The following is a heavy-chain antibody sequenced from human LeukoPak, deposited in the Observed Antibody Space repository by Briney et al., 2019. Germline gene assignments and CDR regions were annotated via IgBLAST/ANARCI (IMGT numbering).Heavy chain of an antibody. Sequence: GGSLRLSCAASGFTFSSYWMHWVRQAPGKGLVWVSRIHTDASTTSYADSVKGRFTISRDNAKNTLYLQMNSLRAEDTAVYYCARDGSLPDYWGRGTLVTVSS. V-gene: IGHV3-74*01. J-gene: IGHJ4*02. CDR2: IHTDASTT. CDR3: ARDGSLPDY. CDR1: GFTFSSYW.